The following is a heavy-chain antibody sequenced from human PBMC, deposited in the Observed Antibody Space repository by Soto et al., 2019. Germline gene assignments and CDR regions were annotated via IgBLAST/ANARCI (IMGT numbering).Heavy chain of an antibody. CDR2: IHGSTTII. Sequence: VHLVESGGALVQPGGSLRLSCAASGFIFSNYNMNWVRQAPGKGLEWVSTIHGSTTIIDYADSVKGRFTISRDNDRYSLYLQMNNLRAEDTAVYYCARDYGVTWDNFFDYWGQGTLVTVSS. J-gene: IGHJ4*02. D-gene: IGHD2-21*02. V-gene: IGHV3-48*01. CDR3: ARDYGVTWDNFFDY. CDR1: GFIFSNYN.